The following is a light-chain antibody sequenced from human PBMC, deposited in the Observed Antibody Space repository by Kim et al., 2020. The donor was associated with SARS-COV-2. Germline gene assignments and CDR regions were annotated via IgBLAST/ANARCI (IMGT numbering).Light chain of an antibody. CDR3: NSRDSSGNHYV. CDR1: SLRSYY. CDR2: GKN. J-gene: IGLJ1*01. Sequence: ALGQTDRITCQGDSLRSYYASWYQQKPGPAPVLVIYGKNNRPSGIPDRFSGSSSGNTASLTITGAQAEDEADYYCNSRDSSGNHYVFGTGTKVTVL. V-gene: IGLV3-19*01.